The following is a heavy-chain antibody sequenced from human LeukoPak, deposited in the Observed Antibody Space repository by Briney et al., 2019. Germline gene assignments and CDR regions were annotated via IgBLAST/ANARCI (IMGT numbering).Heavy chain of an antibody. J-gene: IGHJ4*02. CDR1: GFTFTNHG. V-gene: IGHV3-30*18. Sequence: GGSLRLSCAASGFTFTNHGLHWVRQAPGKGLEWVAVISYDGRNKHYPDSVKGRFTISRDISTDTLWLQMDSLRTEDTAVYYCAKGPLRGTAAAIDYWGQGTLVTVSS. D-gene: IGHD2-2*01. CDR2: ISYDGRNK. CDR3: AKGPLRGTAAAIDY.